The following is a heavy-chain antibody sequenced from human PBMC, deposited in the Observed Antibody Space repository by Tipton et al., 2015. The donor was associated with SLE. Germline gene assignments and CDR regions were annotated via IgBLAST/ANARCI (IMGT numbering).Heavy chain of an antibody. CDR3: ARMEGMITYGGIAGL. D-gene: IGHD3-16*01. CDR2: VNHLGTI. V-gene: IGHV4-34*01. CDR1: GGSSSGYY. J-gene: IGHJ4*02. Sequence: TLSLTCDVNGGSSSGYYWSWIRQSPGKGLEWIGEVNHLGTIYYNASLKSRVTISIDTSKSHFSLKLTSVTAADTAVYYCARMEGMITYGGIAGLWGQGTVVTVSS.